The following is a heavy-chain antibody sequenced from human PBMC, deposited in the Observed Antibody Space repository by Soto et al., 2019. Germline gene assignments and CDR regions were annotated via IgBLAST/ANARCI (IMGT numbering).Heavy chain of an antibody. V-gene: IGHV3-7*03. D-gene: IGHD6-13*01. J-gene: IGHJ6*02. Sequence: EVQLVESGGGLVQPGGSLRLSCAASGFTLSSYWMSWVRQAPGNGLEWVANIKQDGSEKYYVDSVKGRFTISRDTATSSLYLQLNSLRAEDTAVYYCAREYGSSYSPRYYGMDVWGQGTTVTVSS. CDR1: GFTLSSYW. CDR2: IKQDGSEK. CDR3: AREYGSSYSPRYYGMDV.